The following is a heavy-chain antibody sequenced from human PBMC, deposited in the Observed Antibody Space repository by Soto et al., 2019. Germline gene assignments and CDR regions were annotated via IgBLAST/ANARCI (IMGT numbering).Heavy chain of an antibody. Sequence: VQLVESGGGLVQPGGSLRLSCAASGFTFNNYFMAWVRLAPGKGLEWVANIKLDGREQYYADSVKGRFTVSRDSAKNLLYLQMNNLRAEDTAVYYCAREGEPYSSGCRKCGAYDYWGQGTLVTVSS. D-gene: IGHD6-25*01. V-gene: IGHV3-7*01. CDR3: AREGEPYSSGCRKCGAYDY. J-gene: IGHJ4*02. CDR2: IKLDGREQ. CDR1: GFTFNNYF.